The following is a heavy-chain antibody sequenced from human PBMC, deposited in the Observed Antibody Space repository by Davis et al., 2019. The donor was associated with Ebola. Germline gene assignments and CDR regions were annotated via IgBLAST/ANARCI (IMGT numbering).Heavy chain of an antibody. J-gene: IGHJ6*02. CDR1: GYTFTSYG. Sequence: SVKVSCKASGYTFTSYGISWVRQAPGQGLEWMGGIIPIFGTANYAQKFQGRVTITADKSTSTAYMELSSLRSEDTAVYYCARGTLGYCSSTSCYPGDYYYGMDVWGQGTTVTVSS. V-gene: IGHV1-69*06. CDR2: IIPIFGTA. D-gene: IGHD2-2*01. CDR3: ARGTLGYCSSTSCYPGDYYYGMDV.